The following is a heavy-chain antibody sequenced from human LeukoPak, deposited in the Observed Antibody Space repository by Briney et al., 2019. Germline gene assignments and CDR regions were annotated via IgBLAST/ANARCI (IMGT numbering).Heavy chain of an antibody. CDR2: IIPIFGTA. J-gene: IGHJ4*02. CDR3: ARVGNSRDYFDY. Sequence: GASVKVSCKASGGTFSSYAISWARQAPGQGLEWMGGIIPIFGTANYAQKFQGRVTITTDESTSTAYMELSSLRSEDTAVYYCARVGNSRDYFDYWGQGTLITVSS. CDR1: GGTFSSYA. D-gene: IGHD4-23*01. V-gene: IGHV1-69*05.